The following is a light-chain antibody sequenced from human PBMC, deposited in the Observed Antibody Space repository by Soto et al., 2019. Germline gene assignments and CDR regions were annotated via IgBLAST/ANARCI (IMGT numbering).Light chain of an antibody. CDR1: SSNIGSNT. CDR2: SNN. V-gene: IGLV1-44*01. J-gene: IGLJ1*01. CDR3: AAWDDRQNGYV. Sequence: QSVLTQPPSASGTPGQRVTISCSGSSSNIGSNTVNWYQQLPGTAPKLLIYSNNQRPSGVPDRFSGSKSGTSASLAISGLQSEDEADYYCAAWDDRQNGYVFVTGTKVTVL.